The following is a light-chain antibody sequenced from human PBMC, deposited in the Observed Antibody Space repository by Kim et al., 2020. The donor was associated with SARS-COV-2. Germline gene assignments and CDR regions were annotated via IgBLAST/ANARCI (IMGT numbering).Light chain of an antibody. CDR2: WAS. Sequence: ATINCKSSRSVLYSSNNKNYLAWYQQKPGQPPKLLIYWASTRESGVPARFSGSGSGTHFTLTVSSLQAEDVAVYYCQQYYSTPLTFGGGTKVDIK. J-gene: IGKJ4*01. V-gene: IGKV4-1*01. CDR3: QQYYSTPLT. CDR1: RSVLYSSNNKNY.